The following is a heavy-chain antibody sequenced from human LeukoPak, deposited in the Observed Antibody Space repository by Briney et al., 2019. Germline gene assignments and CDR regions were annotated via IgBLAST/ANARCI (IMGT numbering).Heavy chain of an antibody. CDR3: ARVYRLGYSSSWYNAFDI. CDR2: INSDGIST. D-gene: IGHD6-13*01. V-gene: IGHV3-74*01. J-gene: IGHJ3*02. CDR1: AFTFSSYW. Sequence: GGSLRLSCAASAFTFSSYWMHWVRQAPGKGLVWVSRINSDGISTSYADSVKGRFTISRDNAKNSLYLQMNSLRAEDTAVYYCARVYRLGYSSSWYNAFDIWGQGTMVTVSS.